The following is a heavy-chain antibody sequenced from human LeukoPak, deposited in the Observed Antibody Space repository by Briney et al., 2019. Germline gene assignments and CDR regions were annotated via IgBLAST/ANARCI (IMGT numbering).Heavy chain of an antibody. CDR3: ARGVRFGELFSAY. D-gene: IGHD3-10*01. CDR2: MNPNSANT. V-gene: IGHV1-8*01. CDR1: GYTFTSYD. Sequence: ASVKVSCKASGYTFTSYDIDWVRQATGQGLEWMGWMNPNSANTGYAQKFQGRVTMTRNTSINTAYLEMTSLTSEDTAVYYCARGVRFGELFSAYWGQGTLDTVSS. J-gene: IGHJ4*02.